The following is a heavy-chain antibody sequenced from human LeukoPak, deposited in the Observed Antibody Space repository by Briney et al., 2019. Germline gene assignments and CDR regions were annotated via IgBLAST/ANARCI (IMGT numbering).Heavy chain of an antibody. V-gene: IGHV1-2*02. CDR2: INPTSGGS. CDR3: AREGLSSTTWHICDY. D-gene: IGHD2-2*01. Sequence: ASVKVSCKASGYTLTGYYIHWVRQAPGQGLEWMGWINPTSGGSVYAQTFQGRVTMTRDTSISTAYMELSGLTSDDTAVYYCAREGLSSTTWHICDYWGQGTLVTVSS. J-gene: IGHJ4*02. CDR1: GYTLTGYY.